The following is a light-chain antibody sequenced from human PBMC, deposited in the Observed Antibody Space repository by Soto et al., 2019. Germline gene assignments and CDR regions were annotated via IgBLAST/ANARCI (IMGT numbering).Light chain of an antibody. J-gene: IGKJ4*01. Sequence: DIPMTQSPSSLSASVGDRVTITCQASQDITNYLHWFQQKPGKAPKLLIYDASNLETRVPSRFSGSGSGTDFTFTISSLQPEDIATYYCQQYDNLPLTFGGGTKVEIK. V-gene: IGKV1-33*01. CDR2: DAS. CDR3: QQYDNLPLT. CDR1: QDITNY.